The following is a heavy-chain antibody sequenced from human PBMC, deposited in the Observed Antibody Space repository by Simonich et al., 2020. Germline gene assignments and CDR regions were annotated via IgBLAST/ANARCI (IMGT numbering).Heavy chain of an antibody. Sequence: EVPLVESGGGLVKPGGSLRLSCAASGFTFSSYSMNWVSQAPGEGLEWVSSISSSSSYIYYADPVKCRFTISRDNAKNSQYRQMNSLRADDTAVYYCARWRAVAGTGAYGMDVWGQGTTVTVSS. V-gene: IGHV3-21*01. J-gene: IGHJ6*02. D-gene: IGHD6-19*01. CDR1: GFTFSSYS. CDR3: ARWRAVAGTGAYGMDV. CDR2: ISSSSSYI.